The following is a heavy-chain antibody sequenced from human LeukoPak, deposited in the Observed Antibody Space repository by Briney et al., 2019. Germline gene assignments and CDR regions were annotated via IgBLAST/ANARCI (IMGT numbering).Heavy chain of an antibody. V-gene: IGHV3-53*01. D-gene: IGHD3-22*01. CDR1: GFTVSSNY. Sequence: GGSLRLSCAASGFTVSSNYMCWVRQAPGKGLEWVSIIHSGGSTYYADSVRGRFTISRDNSKNTLYLQMNSLRAEDTAMYYCARAPTYDSSGYPDYWGQGTLVTVSS. CDR2: IHSGGST. CDR3: ARAPTYDSSGYPDY. J-gene: IGHJ4*02.